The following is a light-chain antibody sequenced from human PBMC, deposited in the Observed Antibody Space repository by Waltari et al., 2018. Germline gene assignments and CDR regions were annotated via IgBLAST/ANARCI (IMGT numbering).Light chain of an antibody. CDR1: ALSKQY. CDR3: QSADSSGSVV. J-gene: IGLJ2*01. Sequence: QPPSLSVSPGQTARITCSGDALSKQYAHWHQQRPGLAPVLVIYKDSERPSGIPERFSGSSSGTTVTLTISGVQAEDEADYYCQSADSSGSVVFGGGTKLTVL. CDR2: KDS. V-gene: IGLV3-25*03.